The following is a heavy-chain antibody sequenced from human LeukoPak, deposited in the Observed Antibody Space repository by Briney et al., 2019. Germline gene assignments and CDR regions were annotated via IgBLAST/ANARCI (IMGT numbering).Heavy chain of an antibody. D-gene: IGHD3-10*01. Sequence: PGGSLRLSCAASGFTFSDYYMSWIRQTPGKGLEWVSTISGSAGSTYYADSVRGRFTASGDNSKSTLYLQMNSLRAEDTAQYYCAKDGRTPGDGAGPDSWGQGTLATVSS. CDR2: ISGSAGST. J-gene: IGHJ4*02. V-gene: IGHV3-23*01. CDR1: GFTFSDYY. CDR3: AKDGRTPGDGAGPDS.